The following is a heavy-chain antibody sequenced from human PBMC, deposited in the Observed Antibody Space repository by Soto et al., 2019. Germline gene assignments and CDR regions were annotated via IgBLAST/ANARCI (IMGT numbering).Heavy chain of an antibody. D-gene: IGHD1-26*01. Sequence: PGGSLRLSCAASGLTFSSYAMSWVRKAPGKGLEWVSSISGSGGITYYADSVKGRFTISRDNSKNTLYLQMNSLRAEDTALYYCAKPTNWELPYFDSWGQGTRVTVSA. CDR3: AKPTNWELPYFDS. V-gene: IGHV3-23*01. CDR1: GLTFSSYA. J-gene: IGHJ4*02. CDR2: ISGSGGIT.